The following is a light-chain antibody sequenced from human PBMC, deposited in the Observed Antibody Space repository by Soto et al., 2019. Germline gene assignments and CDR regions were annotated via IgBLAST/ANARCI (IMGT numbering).Light chain of an antibody. CDR2: DAS. Sequence: EIVLTQSPATLSLSPGEIATLSCRASQSVSSYLAWYQQKPGQAPRLLIYDASNRATGIPGRFSGSGSGTDFTLTISSLEPEDFAVYYCQQRFTFGGGTKVEIK. CDR3: QQRFT. CDR1: QSVSSY. V-gene: IGKV3-11*01. J-gene: IGKJ4*01.